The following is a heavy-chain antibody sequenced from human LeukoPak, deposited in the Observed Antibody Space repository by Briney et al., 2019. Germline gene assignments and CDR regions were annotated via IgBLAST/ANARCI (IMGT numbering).Heavy chain of an antibody. CDR2: IYTSGST. CDR3: ARVTPVVVVAATDAFDI. D-gene: IGHD2-15*01. V-gene: IGHV4-61*02. CDR1: GGSISSGSYY. J-gene: IGHJ3*02. Sequence: PSQTLSLTCTVSGGSISSGSYYWSWIRQPPGKGLEWIGRIYTSGSTNYNPSLKSRATISVDTSKNQFSLKLSSVTAADTAVYYCARVTPVVVVAATDAFDIWGQGTMVTVSS.